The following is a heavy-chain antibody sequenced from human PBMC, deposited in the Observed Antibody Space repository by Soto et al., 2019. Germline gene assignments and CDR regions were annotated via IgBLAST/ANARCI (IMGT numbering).Heavy chain of an antibody. CDR1: GFTFSSYA. CDR3: AKGGISLIVVATAGDYSDS. CDR2: ISYDGSNK. J-gene: IGHJ4*02. D-gene: IGHD3-22*01. Sequence: GGSLRLSCAASGFTFSSYAMHWVRQAPGKGLEWVALISYDGSNKYYADSVKGRFSISRDNSKNTLYLQMNSLRAEDTAVYYCAKGGISLIVVATAGDYSDSWGQGTLVTVSS. V-gene: IGHV3-30*18.